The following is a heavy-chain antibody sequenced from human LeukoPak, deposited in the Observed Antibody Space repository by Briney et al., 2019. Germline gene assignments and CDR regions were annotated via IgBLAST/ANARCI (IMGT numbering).Heavy chain of an antibody. D-gene: IGHD3-10*01. J-gene: IGHJ4*02. CDR1: GFTFSSYA. CDR2: IRSKAYGGTT. CDR3: TRASLYGSGRPDRKRFSVVWYYFDY. V-gene: IGHV3-49*04. Sequence: PGGSLRLSCAASGFTFSSYAMSWVRQAPGKGLEWVGFIRSKAYGGTTEYAASVKGRFTISRDDSKSIAYLQMNSLKTEDTAVYYCTRASLYGSGRPDRKRFSVVWYYFDYWGQGTLVTVSS.